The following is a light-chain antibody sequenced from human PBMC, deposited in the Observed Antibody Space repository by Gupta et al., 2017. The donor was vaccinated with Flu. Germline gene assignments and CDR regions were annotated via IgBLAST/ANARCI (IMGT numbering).Light chain of an antibody. J-gene: IGKJ2*01. CDR3: QQHNNKPPAT. Sequence: ECTTRYSGASQSISRYLSGYQQKPAEAPTLLIYDASNRATGIPPELSGSGSSTEYTLTISSRVPEDYAVVYCQQHNNKPPATFGQGTKLEIK. CDR2: DAS. CDR1: QSISRY. V-gene: IGKV3-11*01.